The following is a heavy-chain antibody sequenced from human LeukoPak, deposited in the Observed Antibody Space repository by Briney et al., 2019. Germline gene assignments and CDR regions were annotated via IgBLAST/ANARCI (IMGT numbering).Heavy chain of an antibody. CDR2: ISYDGSNK. CDR3: ARAGGGP. J-gene: IGHJ4*02. CDR1: GFTFSSYP. D-gene: IGHD3-16*01. Sequence: PGRSLRLSCAASGFTFSSYPLHWVRQAPGKGLEWVAAISYDGSNKYYPDSVKGRFTISRDNSKNTLYLQMNSLRAEDTAVYYCARAGGGPWGQGTLVTVSS. V-gene: IGHV3-30-3*01.